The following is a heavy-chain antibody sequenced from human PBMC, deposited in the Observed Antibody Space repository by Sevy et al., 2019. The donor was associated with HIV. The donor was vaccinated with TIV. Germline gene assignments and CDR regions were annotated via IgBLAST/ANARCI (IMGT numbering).Heavy chain of an antibody. CDR1: GFSFSSYG. Sequence: GWSLRLSCAASGFSFSSYGMHWVRQAPGKGLEWVAVIWYDGSGKYYSDSVKGRFTISRDNSKNTLFLQMNSLRVEDTAIYYCAKGAGQYFFDYWGQGTLVTVSS. J-gene: IGHJ4*02. V-gene: IGHV3-33*06. D-gene: IGHD1-26*01. CDR3: AKGAGQYFFDY. CDR2: IWYDGSGK.